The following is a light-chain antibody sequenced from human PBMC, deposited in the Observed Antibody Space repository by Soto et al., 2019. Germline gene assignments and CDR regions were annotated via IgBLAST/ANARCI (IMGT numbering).Light chain of an antibody. CDR3: QQTHSTIHS. V-gene: IGKV1-39*01. Sequence: DTQMTQSPSSLSASIGDTITISCRASQNIERYLNWYQKKEGRAPQLLMFAAANLESGVPSRFRGSGSGTDFTLTISSLQPEDFATYYCQQTHSTIHSFGQGTKVDIK. CDR1: QNIERY. CDR2: AAA. J-gene: IGKJ2*01.